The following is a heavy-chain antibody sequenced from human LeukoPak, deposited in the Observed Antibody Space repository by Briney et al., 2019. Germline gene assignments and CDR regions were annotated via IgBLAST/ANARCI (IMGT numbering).Heavy chain of an antibody. CDR3: ARHQCSGTRCYNFYFYGMDV. CDR2: IYYSTST. V-gene: IGHV4-39*01. D-gene: IGHD2-2*02. J-gene: IGHJ6*02. CDR1: GGSITSSIDY. Sequence: SETLSLTCTVSGGSITSSIDYWGWVRQPPGKGLEWIATIYYSTSTQYNPSLKSRVTMSVDTSKNQFSLRLSSMTAADTAVYYCARHQCSGTRCYNFYFYGMDVWGQGTTVTVSS.